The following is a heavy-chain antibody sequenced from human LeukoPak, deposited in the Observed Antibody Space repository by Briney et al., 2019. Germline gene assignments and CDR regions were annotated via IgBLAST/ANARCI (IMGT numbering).Heavy chain of an antibody. V-gene: IGHV4-39*01. Sequence: SETLSLTCTVSGGSVSTRDYVWDWIRQPPEKGPEWIGDIYYNGNIYYNPSFRSRVSIPMDASRYQFSLSVTSVTAADTAVYYCARHRSGLYNNWFDPWGQGILVTVSS. D-gene: IGHD1-26*01. CDR1: GGSVSTRDYV. J-gene: IGHJ5*02. CDR2: IYYNGNI. CDR3: ARHRSGLYNNWFDP.